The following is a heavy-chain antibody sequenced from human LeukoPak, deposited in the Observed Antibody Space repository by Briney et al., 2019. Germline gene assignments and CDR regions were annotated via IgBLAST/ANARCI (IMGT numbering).Heavy chain of an antibody. V-gene: IGHV2-5*02. CDR1: GFSLTTSGVG. CDR2: IYWDDDE. CDR3: AHITTVTCADY. D-gene: IGHD4-11*01. Sequence: GPTLVKPTQTLTLTCTFSGFSLTTSGVGVGWIRQPPGKALEWLALIYWDDDESYSPSLKSRLTITKDTSKNQVVLTITNMDPVDTATYYCAHITTVTCADYWGQGTLVTVSS. J-gene: IGHJ4*02.